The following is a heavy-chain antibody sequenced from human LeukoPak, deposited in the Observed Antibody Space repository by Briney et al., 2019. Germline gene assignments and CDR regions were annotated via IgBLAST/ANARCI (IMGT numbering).Heavy chain of an antibody. CDR1: GYSFTSYW. V-gene: IGHV5-51*01. Sequence: GESLKISCKGSGYSFTSYWIGWVRQMPGKGLEWMGIIYPGDSDTRYSPSFQGQVTTSADKSISTAYLQWSSLKASDTAMYYCARQYYYDSSGSDAFDIWGQGTMVTVSS. J-gene: IGHJ3*02. CDR2: IYPGDSDT. D-gene: IGHD3-22*01. CDR3: ARQYYYDSSGSDAFDI.